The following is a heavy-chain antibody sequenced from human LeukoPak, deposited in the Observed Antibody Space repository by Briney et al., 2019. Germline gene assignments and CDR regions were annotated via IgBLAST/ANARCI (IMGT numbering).Heavy chain of an antibody. V-gene: IGHV3-53*04. CDR1: GFTVSSNY. D-gene: IGHD3/OR15-3a*01. CDR2: IYSGGST. CDR3: ARGPRPIWTGYYNGGDWFDP. J-gene: IGHJ5*02. Sequence: PGGSLRLSCAASGFTVSSNYMSWVRQAPGKGLEWVSVIYSGGSTYYADSVKGRFTISRHNSKNTLYLQMNSLRAEDTAVYYCARGPRPIWTGYYNGGDWFDPWGQGTLVTVSS.